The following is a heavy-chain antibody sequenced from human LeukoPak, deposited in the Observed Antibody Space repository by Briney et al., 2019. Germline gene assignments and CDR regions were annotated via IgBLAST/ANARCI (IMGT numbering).Heavy chain of an antibody. CDR2: IIPIFGTA. V-gene: IGHV1-69*05. CDR3: ARGRDWNYAHFDY. J-gene: IGHJ4*02. CDR1: GGTFSSYA. D-gene: IGHD1-7*01. Sequence: SVKVSCKASGGTFSSYAISWVRQAPGQGLEWMGGIIPIFGTANYAQKFQGRVTITTDESTSTAYMELSSLRSEGTAVYYCARGRDWNYAHFDYWGQGTLVTVSS.